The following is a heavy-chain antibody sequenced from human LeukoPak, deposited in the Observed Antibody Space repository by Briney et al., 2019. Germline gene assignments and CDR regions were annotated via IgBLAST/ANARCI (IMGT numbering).Heavy chain of an antibody. CDR2: INHSGST. CDR1: GGSFSGYY. Sequence: SETLSLTCAVYGGSFSGYYWNWIRQSPGKGLEWIGEINHSGSTNYNPSLKSRVTISVDKSKNQFSLKLSSVTAADTAVYYCARYSRGGDFDYWGQGTLVTVSS. J-gene: IGHJ4*02. CDR3: ARYSRGGDFDY. V-gene: IGHV4-34*01. D-gene: IGHD2-21*01.